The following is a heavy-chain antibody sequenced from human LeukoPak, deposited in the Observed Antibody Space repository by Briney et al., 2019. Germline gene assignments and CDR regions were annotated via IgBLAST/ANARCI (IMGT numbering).Heavy chain of an antibody. CDR2: MNPNSGNT. D-gene: IGHD3-9*01. V-gene: IGHV1-8*01. Sequence: ASVKVSCKASGYTFTSYDINWVRQATGQGLEWMGWMNPNSGNTGYAQKFQGRVTMTRNTSISTAYMELSSLRSEDTAVYYGARAPPPQYDILTGYYYFDYWGQGTLVTVSS. J-gene: IGHJ4*02. CDR3: ARAPPPQYDILTGYYYFDY. CDR1: GYTFTSYD.